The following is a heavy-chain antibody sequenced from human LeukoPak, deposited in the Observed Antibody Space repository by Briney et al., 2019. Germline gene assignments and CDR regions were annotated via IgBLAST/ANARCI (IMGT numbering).Heavy chain of an antibody. CDR2: IYHSGST. CDR3: ARESKCSSTSCYASGWFDP. Sequence: SETLSLTCAVSGGSISSGGYSWRWIRQPPGKGLEWIGYIYHSGSTYYNPSLKSRVTISVDRSKNQFSLKLSSVTAADTAVYYCARESKCSSTSCYASGWFDPWGQGTLVTVSS. V-gene: IGHV4-30-2*01. D-gene: IGHD2-2*01. J-gene: IGHJ5*02. CDR1: GGSISSGGYS.